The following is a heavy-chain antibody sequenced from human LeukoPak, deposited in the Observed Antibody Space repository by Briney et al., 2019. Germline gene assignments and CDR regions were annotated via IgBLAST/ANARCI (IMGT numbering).Heavy chain of an antibody. CDR1: GGSISSYY. D-gene: IGHD3-10*01. J-gene: IGHJ2*01. CDR3: ARHSHLELLWFGELWFDL. CDR2: IYYSGTT. Sequence: PSETLSHTCTVSGGSISSYYWSWIRQPPGKGLEWIGYIYYSGTTNYNPSLKSRVTISVDTSKNQFSLKLSSVTAADTAMYYCARHSHLELLWFGELWFDLWDRGTLLTVSS. V-gene: IGHV4-59*08.